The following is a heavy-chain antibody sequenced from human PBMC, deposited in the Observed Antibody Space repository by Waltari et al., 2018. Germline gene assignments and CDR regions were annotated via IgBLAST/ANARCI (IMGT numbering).Heavy chain of an antibody. J-gene: IGHJ4*02. CDR2: IYYSGST. V-gene: IGHV4-61*01. CDR3: ARDDGDYGVAY. D-gene: IGHD4-17*01. CDR1: GDSISSTTYS. Sequence: QMQLQESGPGLVKPSETLSLTCTVSGDSISSTTYSWDWVRQPPGKGLEWIGYIYYSGSTNYNPSLKSRVTISVDTSKNQFSLKLSSVTAADTAVYYCARDDGDYGVAYWGQGTLVTVSS.